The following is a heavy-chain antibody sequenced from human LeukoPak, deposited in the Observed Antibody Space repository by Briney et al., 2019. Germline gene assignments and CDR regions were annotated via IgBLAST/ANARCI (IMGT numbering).Heavy chain of an antibody. Sequence: GGSLRLSCAASGFTFSSHTMSWVRQAPGKGLEWVSCIVGSGDNTYYADSVKGRFTISRDNSKNTLYLQMNSLRAEDTAVYYCAREGGGMDVWGQGTTVTVSS. CDR2: IVGSGDNT. V-gene: IGHV3-23*01. CDR1: GFTFSSHT. CDR3: AREGGGMDV. D-gene: IGHD1-26*01. J-gene: IGHJ6*02.